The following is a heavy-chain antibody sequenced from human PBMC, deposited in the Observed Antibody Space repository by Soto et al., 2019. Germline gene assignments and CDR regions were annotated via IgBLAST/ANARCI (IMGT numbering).Heavy chain of an antibody. J-gene: IGHJ4*02. V-gene: IGHV4-31*03. CDR1: GGSISSGGYY. Sequence: PSETLSLTCTVSGGSISSGGYYWSWIRQHPGKGLEWIGYIYYSGSTYYNPSLKSRVIISVDTSKNQFSLKLSSVTAADTAVYYCARGRVNQLRYFDWLSHFDYWGQGTLVTVSS. CDR3: ARGRVNQLRYFDWLSHFDY. CDR2: IYYSGST. D-gene: IGHD3-9*01.